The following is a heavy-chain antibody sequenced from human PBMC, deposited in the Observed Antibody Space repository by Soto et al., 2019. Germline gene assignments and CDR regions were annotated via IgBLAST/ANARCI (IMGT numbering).Heavy chain of an antibody. V-gene: IGHV4-59*01. J-gene: IGHJ4*02. CDR2: IYYSGST. CDR1: GGSISSYY. CDR3: ERYYSIPIFGVDYFDY. Sequence: PSETLSLTCTVSGGSISSYYWSWIRQPPGKGLEWIGYIYYSGSTNYNPSLKSRVTISVDTSKNQFSLKLSSVTAADTAVYYCERYYSIPIFGVDYFDYWGQGTLVTVSS. D-gene: IGHD3-3*02.